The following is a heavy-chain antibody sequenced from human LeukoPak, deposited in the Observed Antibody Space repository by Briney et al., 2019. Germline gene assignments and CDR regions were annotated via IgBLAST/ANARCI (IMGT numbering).Heavy chain of an antibody. CDR1: GFTFSSYW. CDR3: ARDKIVGATFFDY. J-gene: IGHJ4*02. D-gene: IGHD1-26*01. Sequence: GGSLRLSCVASGFTFSSYWMSWVRQAPGKGLEWVANINQDGSEQNYVDSVKGRFTISRDNAKNSLYLQMNSLRAEDTAVYYCARDKIVGATFFDYWGQGTLVTVSS. V-gene: IGHV3-7*01. CDR2: INQDGSEQ.